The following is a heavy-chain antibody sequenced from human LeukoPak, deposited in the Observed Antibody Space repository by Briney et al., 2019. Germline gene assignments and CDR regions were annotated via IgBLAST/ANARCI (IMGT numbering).Heavy chain of an antibody. V-gene: IGHV1-18*01. CDR2: ISAYNGNT. Sequence: VSVKVSCKASGYTFTSNGISWVRQAPGQGLEWMGWISAYNGNTNYAQRLQGRVTMTTDTSTSTAYMELRSLRSDDTAVYYCARDSGYDSWSSGWRPDFDYWGQGTLVTVSS. J-gene: IGHJ4*02. CDR1: GYTFTSNG. D-gene: IGHD5-12*01. CDR3: ARDSGYDSWSSGWRPDFDY.